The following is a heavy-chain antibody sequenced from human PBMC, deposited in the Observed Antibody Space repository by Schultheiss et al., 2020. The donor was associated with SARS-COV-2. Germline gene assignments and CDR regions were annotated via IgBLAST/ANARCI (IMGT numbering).Heavy chain of an antibody. D-gene: IGHD5-24*01. Sequence: SETLSLTCTVSGGSISSSSYYWGWIRQPPGKGLEWIGSIYYSGSTYYNPSLKSRVTISVDTSKNQFSLKLSSVTAADTAVYYCARDGRVGDGYNLYAFDIWGQGTMVTVSS. V-gene: IGHV4-39*02. CDR3: ARDGRVGDGYNLYAFDI. CDR2: IYYSGST. J-gene: IGHJ3*02. CDR1: GGSISSSSYY.